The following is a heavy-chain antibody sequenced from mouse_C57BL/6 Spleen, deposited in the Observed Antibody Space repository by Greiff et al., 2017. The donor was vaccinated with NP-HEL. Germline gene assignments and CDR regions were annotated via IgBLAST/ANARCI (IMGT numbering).Heavy chain of an antibody. V-gene: IGHV7-3*01. Sequence: EVQRVESGGGLVQPGGSLSLSCAASGFTFTAYYMSWVRQPPGKALEWLGFIRNKANGYTTEYSASVKGRFTISRDNSQSILYLQMNALRAEDSATYYCARYSYGYAMDYWGQGTSGTVSS. CDR2: IRNKANGYTT. D-gene: IGHD1-1*02. CDR1: GFTFTAYY. CDR3: ARYSYGYAMDY. J-gene: IGHJ4*01.